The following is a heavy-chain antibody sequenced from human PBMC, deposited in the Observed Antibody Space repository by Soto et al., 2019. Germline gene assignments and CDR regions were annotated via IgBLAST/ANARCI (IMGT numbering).Heavy chain of an antibody. D-gene: IGHD6-13*01. Sequence: QVQLVQSGAEVKKPGSSVKVSCKASGGTFSSYAISWVRQAPGQGLEWMGGIIPIFGTANYAQKFQGRVXXXXXXXXXXXXXXXXXXXXXXXXXXXXXRAGSSWXSDTPIRDIHDYWGQGTLVTVSS. CDR2: IIPIFGTA. CDR1: GGTFSSYA. V-gene: IGHV1-69*01. CDR3: XRAGSSWXSDTPIRDIHDY. J-gene: IGHJ4*02.